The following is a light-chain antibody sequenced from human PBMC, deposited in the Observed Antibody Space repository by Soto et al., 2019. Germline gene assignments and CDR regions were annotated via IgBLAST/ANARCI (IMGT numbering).Light chain of an antibody. J-gene: IGLJ2*01. CDR3: TSYASGSSHVV. CDR2: DVN. Sequence: QSVLTQPASVSGSPGQSITLSCTGTSSDIGGYDYVSWYQRHPGKAPKLIIYDVNNRPSGVSNRFSGSKSGNTASLTISGLQAEDEADYYCTSYASGSSHVVFGCGTQLTVL. V-gene: IGLV2-14*01. CDR1: SSDIGGYDY.